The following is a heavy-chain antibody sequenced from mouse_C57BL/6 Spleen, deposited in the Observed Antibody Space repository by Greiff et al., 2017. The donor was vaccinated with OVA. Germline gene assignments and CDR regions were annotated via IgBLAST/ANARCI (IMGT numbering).Heavy chain of an antibody. Sequence: VKLMESGAELVKPGASVKMSCKASGYTFTTYPIEWMKQNHGKSLEWIGNFHPYNDDTKYNEKFKGKATLTVEKSSSTVYLELSRLTSDDSAVYYCARGYGLIYWYFDVWGTGTTVTVSS. J-gene: IGHJ1*03. CDR2: FHPYNDDT. CDR1: GYTFTTYP. D-gene: IGHD2-2*01. CDR3: ARGYGLIYWYFDV. V-gene: IGHV1-47*01.